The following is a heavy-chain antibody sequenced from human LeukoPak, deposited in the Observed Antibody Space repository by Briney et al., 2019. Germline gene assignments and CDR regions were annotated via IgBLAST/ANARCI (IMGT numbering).Heavy chain of an antibody. CDR3: ARGVVVVAGYYYYYMDV. D-gene: IGHD2-15*01. CDR1: SASISSSPYF. J-gene: IGHJ6*03. V-gene: IGHV4-61*05. Sequence: NPLETLSLTCTVSSASISSSPYFWGWIRLSPGQGLEWIGYIYYSGSTNYNPSLKSRVTISVDTSKNQFSLKLSSVTAADTAVCYCARGVVVVAGYYYYYMDVWGKGTTVTVSS. CDR2: IYYSGST.